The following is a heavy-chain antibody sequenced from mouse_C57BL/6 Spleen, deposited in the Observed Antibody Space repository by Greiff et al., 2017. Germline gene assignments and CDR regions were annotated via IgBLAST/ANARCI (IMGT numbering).Heavy chain of an antibody. V-gene: IGHV5-16*01. D-gene: IGHD4-1*01. J-gene: IGHJ1*03. Sequence: EVHLVESEGGLVQPGSSMKLSCTASGFTFSDYYMAWVRQVPEKGLEWVANINYDGSSTYYLDSLKSRFIISRDNAKNILYLQMSSLKSEDTATYYCARVGLGREWYFDVWGTGTTVTVSS. CDR3: ARVGLGREWYFDV. CDR2: INYDGSST. CDR1: GFTFSDYY.